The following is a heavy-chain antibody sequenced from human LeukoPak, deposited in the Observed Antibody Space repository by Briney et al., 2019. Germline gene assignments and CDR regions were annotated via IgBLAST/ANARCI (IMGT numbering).Heavy chain of an antibody. J-gene: IGHJ4*02. CDR2: IYTSGST. V-gene: IGHV4-4*07. CDR1: GGSISSYY. D-gene: IGHD3-22*01. Sequence: SETLSLTCTVSGGSISSYYWSWIRQPAGKGLEWIGRIYTSGSTNYNPSLKSRVTMSVDTSKNQFSLKLNSVTAADTAVYYCARGDDSSGYLTNFDYWGQGTLVTVSS. CDR3: ARGDDSSGYLTNFDY.